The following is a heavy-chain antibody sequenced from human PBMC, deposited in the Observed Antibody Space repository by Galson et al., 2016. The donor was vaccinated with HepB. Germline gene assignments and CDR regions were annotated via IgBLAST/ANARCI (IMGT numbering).Heavy chain of an antibody. CDR2: IWYDGSNK. V-gene: IGHV3-33*01. CDR1: GFTFSSYG. D-gene: IGHD3-3*01. J-gene: IGHJ4*02. CDR3: ARDSLGHLAPLPGHYDFWSGYVDY. Sequence: SLRLSSAASGFTFSSYGMHWVRQAPGKGLEWVAVIWYDGSNKYYADSVKGRFTISRDNSKNTLYLQMNSLRAEDTAVYYCARDSLGHLAPLPGHYDFWSGYVDYWGQGTLVTVSS.